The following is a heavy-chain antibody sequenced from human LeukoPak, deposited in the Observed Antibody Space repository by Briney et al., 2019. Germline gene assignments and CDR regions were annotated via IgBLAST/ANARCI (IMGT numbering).Heavy chain of an antibody. D-gene: IGHD6-19*01. CDR1: GFTFSDHY. Sequence: GGSLRLSCAASGFTFSDHYMDWVRQAPGKGLEWVGRSRNKANSYTTEYAASVKGRFTISRDDSKNSLYLQMNSLKTEDTAVYYCAREGSGWSGSFGAFDIWGQGTMVTVSS. CDR3: AREGSGWSGSFGAFDI. V-gene: IGHV3-72*01. CDR2: SRNKANSYTT. J-gene: IGHJ3*02.